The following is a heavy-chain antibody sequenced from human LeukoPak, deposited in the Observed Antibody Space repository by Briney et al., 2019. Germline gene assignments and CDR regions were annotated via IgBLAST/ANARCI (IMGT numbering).Heavy chain of an antibody. Sequence: GASAKVSCKTSGYTFTYYVISWVRQAPGQGLEWMGWINAYNGNTNDAQKFQGRVTMTTDTSTSTAYMELRSLRSDDTAVYYCARGEKPYDYWGQGTLVSVSS. V-gene: IGHV1-18*01. D-gene: IGHD1-26*01. J-gene: IGHJ4*02. CDR1: GYTFTYYV. CDR2: INAYNGNT. CDR3: ARGEKPYDY.